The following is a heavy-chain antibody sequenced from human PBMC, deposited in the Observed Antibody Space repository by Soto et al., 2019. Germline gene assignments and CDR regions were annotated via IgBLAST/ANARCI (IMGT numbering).Heavy chain of an antibody. CDR2: VNNDGSGA. CDR3: ARAPQGLSNPGI. CDR1: GFTFSSYW. Sequence: PGGSLRLSCVASGFTFSSYWMHWVRRAPGKGLEWVSRVNNDGSGAIYADSVKGRFTTSRDNAKNMLYLQMNSLRAEDTAVYYCARAPQGLSNPGIWGQGIMVTVSS. J-gene: IGHJ3*02. D-gene: IGHD2-8*01. V-gene: IGHV3-74*01.